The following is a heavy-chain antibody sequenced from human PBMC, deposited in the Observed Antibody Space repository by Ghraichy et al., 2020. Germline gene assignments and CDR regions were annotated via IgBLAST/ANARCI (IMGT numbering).Heavy chain of an antibody. CDR1: GFTFISYA. V-gene: IGHV3-23*01. J-gene: IGHJ4*02. D-gene: IGHD2-15*01. CDR3: SKRYCSSGSCYSIDY. Sequence: GGSLRLSCAASGFTFISYAMNWVRQAPGKGLELVSTISGSGGSTSYADSVRGRFTISRDNSKNTLYLQMNSLRAEDTAVYDCSKRYCSSGSCYSIDYWGQGTLVTVSS. CDR2: ISGSGGST.